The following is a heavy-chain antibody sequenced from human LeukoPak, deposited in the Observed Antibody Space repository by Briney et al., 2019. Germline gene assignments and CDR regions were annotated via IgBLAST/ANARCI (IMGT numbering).Heavy chain of an antibody. CDR3: ARVAYSSGSYYFDY. D-gene: IGHD6-19*01. CDR1: GGSISSYY. J-gene: IGHJ4*02. Sequence: PSETLSLTCTVSGGSISSYYWSLIRQPPGKGLEWIGYIYYSGSTNYNPSLKSRVTISVDTSRNQLSLKLSSVTAADTALYYCARVAYSSGSYYFDYWGQGTLVTVSS. V-gene: IGHV4-59*08. CDR2: IYYSGST.